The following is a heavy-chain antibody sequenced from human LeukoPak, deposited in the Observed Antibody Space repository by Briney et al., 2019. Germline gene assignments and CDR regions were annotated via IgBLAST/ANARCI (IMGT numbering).Heavy chain of an antibody. CDR3: VRATRVADY. CDR1: GFTFSSYW. J-gene: IGHJ4*02. V-gene: IGHV3-7*04. CDR2: IKPDGSEK. Sequence: GGSLRRPCAASGFTFSSYWMSWVRQAPGKGLEWVADIKPDGSEKAYVDFVKGRFTMSRDNAKNSLYLQMNSLRDEDTAVYYCVRATRVADYWGQGTLVTVSS. D-gene: IGHD3-3*01.